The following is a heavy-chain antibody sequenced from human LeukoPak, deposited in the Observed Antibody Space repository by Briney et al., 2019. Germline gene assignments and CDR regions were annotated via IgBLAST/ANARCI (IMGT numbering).Heavy chain of an antibody. Sequence: SETLSLTCTVSGGSISTYYWSWIRQSPRKGLEWIGYIHASGSTNYNPSLESRVTISIDPSKNQFSLTLSSVTAADTAVYYCARLLRWSEDGFDIWGQGTVVAISS. CDR3: ARLLRWSEDGFDI. J-gene: IGHJ3*02. CDR2: IHASGST. V-gene: IGHV4-4*09. CDR1: GGSISTYY. D-gene: IGHD2-15*01.